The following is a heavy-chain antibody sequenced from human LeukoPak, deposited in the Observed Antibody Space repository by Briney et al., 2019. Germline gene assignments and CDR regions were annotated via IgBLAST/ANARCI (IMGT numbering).Heavy chain of an antibody. CDR2: ISYDGSNK. Sequence: GRSLRLSCAASGFTFSSYAMHWVRQAPGKGLEWVAVISYDGSNKYYADSVKGRFTISRDNSKNTLYLQMNSLRAEDTAVYYCASSSSGWYEFVNGAWFDPWGQGTLVNVSS. J-gene: IGHJ5*02. D-gene: IGHD6-19*01. CDR3: ASSSSGWYEFVNGAWFDP. CDR1: GFTFSSYA. V-gene: IGHV3-30-3*01.